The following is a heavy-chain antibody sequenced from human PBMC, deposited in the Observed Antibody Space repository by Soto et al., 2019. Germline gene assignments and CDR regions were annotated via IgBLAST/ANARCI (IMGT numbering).Heavy chain of an antibody. CDR3: AKVWYSGSYHDYFDY. Sequence: PGGSLRLSCAASGFTFSSYGMHWVRQAPGKGLEWVAVISYDGSNKYDADSVKGRFTISRDNSKNTLYLQMNSLRVEDTAVYYCAKVWYSGSYHDYFDYWGQGTLVTSPQ. J-gene: IGHJ4*02. V-gene: IGHV3-30*18. CDR2: ISYDGSNK. D-gene: IGHD1-26*01. CDR1: GFTFSSYG.